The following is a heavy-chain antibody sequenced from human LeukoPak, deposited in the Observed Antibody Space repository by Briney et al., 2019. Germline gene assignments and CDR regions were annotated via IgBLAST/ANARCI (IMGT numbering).Heavy chain of an antibody. CDR3: AKDRRVRGGYDSSGYYGRVFDY. Sequence: GGSLRLSCAASGFTFGSYAMSWVRQAPGKGLEWVSAISGSGGSTYYADSVKGRFTISRDNSKNTLYLQMNSLRAEDTAVYYCAKDRRVRGGYDSSGYYGRVFDYWGQGTLVTVSS. CDR2: ISGSGGST. CDR1: GFTFGSYA. D-gene: IGHD3-22*01. V-gene: IGHV3-23*01. J-gene: IGHJ4*02.